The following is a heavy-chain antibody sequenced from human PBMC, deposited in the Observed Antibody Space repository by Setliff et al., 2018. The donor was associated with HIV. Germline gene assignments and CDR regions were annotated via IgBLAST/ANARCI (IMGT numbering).Heavy chain of an antibody. CDR3: ARILVAAAGTGFDP. J-gene: IGHJ5*02. CDR2: VSHTGYT. V-gene: IGHV4-30-4*08. D-gene: IGHD6-13*01. CDR1: GDSLRGGDYY. Sequence: SETLSLTCSVSGDSLRGGDYYYNWIRQSPEKGLEWIGYVSHTGYTYYNPSLKSRVDMSLDISKNQFSLNVSFVTAADTAVYYCARILVAAAGTGFDPWGQGILVTVSS.